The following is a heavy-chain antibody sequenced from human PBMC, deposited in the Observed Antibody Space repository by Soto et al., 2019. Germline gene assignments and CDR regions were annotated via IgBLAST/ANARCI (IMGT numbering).Heavy chain of an antibody. Sequence: QVQLQESGPGLVRPSETLSLTCTVSGGSISHYYWSWIRQPPGKGLECIGYIYYSGSTNYNPSLKSRVTISVDMSKNQMSLKLSSVTAADTAVYYCARRDDYGDYVAWFDPWGQGTLVTVSS. V-gene: IGHV4-59*08. CDR3: ARRDDYGDYVAWFDP. CDR2: IYYSGST. D-gene: IGHD4-17*01. CDR1: GGSISHYY. J-gene: IGHJ5*02.